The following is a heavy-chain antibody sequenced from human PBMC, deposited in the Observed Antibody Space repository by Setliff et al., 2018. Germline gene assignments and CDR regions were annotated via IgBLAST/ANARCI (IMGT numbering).Heavy chain of an antibody. CDR3: TTDSMFYFDSSGYHVLDY. CDR1: GFTFSKAW. V-gene: IGHV3-15*01. Sequence: PGGSLRLSCAASGFTFSKAWMSWVRQAPGKGLEWVGRIKSKTDGGTIDYAAPVKGSLTISRDDSKNTLYLQVNSLRSEDTAVYYCTTDSMFYFDSSGYHVLDYWGQGTLVTVSS. D-gene: IGHD3-22*01. CDR2: IKSKTDGGTI. J-gene: IGHJ4*02.